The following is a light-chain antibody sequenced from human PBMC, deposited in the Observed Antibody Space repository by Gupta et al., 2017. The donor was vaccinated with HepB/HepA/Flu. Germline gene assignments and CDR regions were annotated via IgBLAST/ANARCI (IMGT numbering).Light chain of an antibody. CDR3: QQSYSTPIT. J-gene: IGKJ4*01. V-gene: IGKV1-39*01. Sequence: SLSASVGDRVTITCRASQSISSYLNWYQQKPGKAPKLLIYAASSLQSGVPSRFSGSGSGTDFTLTISSLQPEDFATYYCQQSYSTPITFGRGTKVEIK. CDR2: AAS. CDR1: QSISSY.